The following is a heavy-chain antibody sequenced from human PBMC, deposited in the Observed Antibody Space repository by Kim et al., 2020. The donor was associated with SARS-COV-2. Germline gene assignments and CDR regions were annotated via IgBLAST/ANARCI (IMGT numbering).Heavy chain of an antibody. CDR2: T. CDR3: AGETTVTSLFDS. J-gene: IGHJ4*02. V-gene: IGHV4-59*01. D-gene: IGHD4-17*01. Sequence: TNYNPSLKSRVTISVDTSKNHFSLKLRSVTAADTAVYYCAGETTVTSLFDSWGQGTLVTVSS.